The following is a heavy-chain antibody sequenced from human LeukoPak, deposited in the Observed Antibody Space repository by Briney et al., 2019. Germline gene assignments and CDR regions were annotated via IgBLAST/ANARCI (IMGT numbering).Heavy chain of an antibody. J-gene: IGHJ4*02. CDR2: ISYDGSNK. CDR3: ARARFGGDCYWDY. Sequence: GGSLRLSCAASGFTFSSYAMHWVRQAPGKGLEWVAVISYDGSNKYYADSVKGRFTISRDNSKNTLYLQMNSLRAEDTAVYYCARARFGGDCYWDYWGQGTLVTVSS. V-gene: IGHV3-30-3*01. CDR1: GFTFSSYA. D-gene: IGHD2-21*02.